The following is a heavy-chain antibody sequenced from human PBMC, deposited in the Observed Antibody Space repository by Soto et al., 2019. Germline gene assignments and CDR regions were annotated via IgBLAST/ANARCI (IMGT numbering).Heavy chain of an antibody. CDR2: IYHSGST. J-gene: IGHJ5*02. D-gene: IGHD6-6*01. V-gene: IGHV4-30-4*01. CDR1: GGSISSGDYY. Sequence: QVQLQESGPGLVKPSQTLSLTCTVSGGSISSGDYYWSWIRQPPGKGLEWIGNIYHSGSTYYNPSLKSRXXIXVDTSKNQFSLKLSSVTAADTAVYYCARERPDGARLDPWGQGTLFTVSS. CDR3: ARERPDGARLDP.